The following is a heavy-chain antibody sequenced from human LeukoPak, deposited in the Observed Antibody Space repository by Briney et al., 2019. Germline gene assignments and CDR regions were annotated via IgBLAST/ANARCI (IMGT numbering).Heavy chain of an antibody. Sequence: SETLSLTCTVSGGSISSYYWSWIRQPPGKGLEWIGYIYYSGSTNYNPSLKSRVTISVGTSKNQFSLKLSSVTAADTAVYYCARGEEMATIIGPLDYWGQGTLVTVSS. CDR1: GGSISSYY. J-gene: IGHJ4*02. V-gene: IGHV4-59*01. CDR2: IYYSGST. CDR3: ARGEEMATIIGPLDY. D-gene: IGHD5-24*01.